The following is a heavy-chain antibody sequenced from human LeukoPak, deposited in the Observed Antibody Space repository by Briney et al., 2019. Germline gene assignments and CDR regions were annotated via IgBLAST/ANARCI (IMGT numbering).Heavy chain of an antibody. CDR1: GFTVSGNY. J-gene: IGHJ4*02. V-gene: IGHV3-53*01. D-gene: IGHD4-17*01. CDR3: ARGRRDYGDYPY. Sequence: HTGGSLRLSCAASGFTVSGNYMSWVRQAPGKGLEWVSVIYNGDRTYYADSVKGRFTISRDNSKNTVYLQMNSLRVEDTAVYYCARGRRDYGDYPYWGQGTLVTVSS. CDR2: IYNGDRT.